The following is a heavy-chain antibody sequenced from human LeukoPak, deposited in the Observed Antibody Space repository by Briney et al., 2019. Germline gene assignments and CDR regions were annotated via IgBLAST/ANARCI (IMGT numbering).Heavy chain of an antibody. CDR1: GGSIKSYY. V-gene: IGHV4-59*01. CDR2: IYYSGSP. D-gene: IGHD1-1*01. Sequence: SETLSLTCTVSGGSIKSYYWNWIRQPPGKGLGLIGYIYYSGSPTYNPSLKSRVTISVDTSKNQFSLQLSSVTAADTAVYYCAGDVMSTALDAFDVWGQGTVVTVSS. CDR3: AGDVMSTALDAFDV. J-gene: IGHJ3*01.